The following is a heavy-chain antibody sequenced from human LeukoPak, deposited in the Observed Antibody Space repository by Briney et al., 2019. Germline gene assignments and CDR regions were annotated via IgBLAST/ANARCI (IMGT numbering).Heavy chain of an antibody. J-gene: IGHJ3*02. D-gene: IGHD6-13*01. CDR2: ISYDGSNK. V-gene: IGHV3-30*03. CDR3: ATGGGQQLVQWASDT. CDR1: GFTFSSYG. Sequence: PGGSLRLSCAASGFTFSSYGMHWVRQAPGKGLEWVAVISYDGSNKYYVDSVKGRFTISRDNSKSTLYLQMNSLRAEDTAVYYCATGGGQQLVQWASDTWGQGTMVTVSS.